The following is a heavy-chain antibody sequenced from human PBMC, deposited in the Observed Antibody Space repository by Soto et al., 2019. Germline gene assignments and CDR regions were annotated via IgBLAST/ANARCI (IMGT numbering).Heavy chain of an antibody. D-gene: IGHD5-12*01. CDR3: ARDRYSGYDYYYFGMDV. CDR1: GFTVSSNY. V-gene: IGHV3-53*01. J-gene: IGHJ6*02. CDR2: IYSGGST. Sequence: PGGSLRLSCAASGFTVSSNYMSWVRQAPGKGLEWVSVIYSGGSTYYADSVKGRFTISRDNSKNTLYLQMNSLRAEDTAVYYCARDRYSGYDYYYFGMDVWGQGTTVTVS.